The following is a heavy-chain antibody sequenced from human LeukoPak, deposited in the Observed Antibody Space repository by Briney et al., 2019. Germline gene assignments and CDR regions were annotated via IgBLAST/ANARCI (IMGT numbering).Heavy chain of an antibody. D-gene: IGHD4-17*01. CDR3: ARTTTVTTPYNWFDP. V-gene: IGHV4-59*01. CDR1: GGSISSYY. CDR2: IYYSGST. Sequence: SETLSLTCTVSGGSISSYYWSWIRQPPGKGLEWFGYIYYSGSTNYNPSLKSRVTISVDTSKNQFSLKLSSLTAADTAVYYCARTTTVTTPYNWFDPWGQGTLVTVSS. J-gene: IGHJ5*02.